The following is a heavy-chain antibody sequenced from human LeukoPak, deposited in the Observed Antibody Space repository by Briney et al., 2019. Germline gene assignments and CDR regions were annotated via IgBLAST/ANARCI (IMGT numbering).Heavy chain of an antibody. D-gene: IGHD6-13*01. CDR3: ARVIAAAGTIN. CDR1: GGSISSYY. Sequence: SETLSLTCTVSGGSISSYYWSWIRQPPGKGLEWIGYIYYSGSTNYNPSLKSRVTISVDTSKNQFSLKLSSVTAADTAVYYCARVIAAAGTINWGQGTLVTVSS. CDR2: IYYSGST. J-gene: IGHJ4*02. V-gene: IGHV4-59*01.